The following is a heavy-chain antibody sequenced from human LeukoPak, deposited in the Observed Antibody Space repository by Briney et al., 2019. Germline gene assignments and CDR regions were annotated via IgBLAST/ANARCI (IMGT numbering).Heavy chain of an antibody. D-gene: IGHD3-10*01. J-gene: IGHJ6*03. CDR2: IYYSGST. V-gene: IGHV4-34*01. Sequence: SETLSLTCAVYGGSFSGYYWGWIRQPPGKGLEWIGSIYYSGSTYYNPSLKSRVTISVDTSKNQFSLKLSSVTAADTAVYYCARGLQEYGSGSYYKDNYYYYYMDVWGKGTTVTVSS. CDR3: ARGLQEYGSGSYYKDNYYYYYMDV. CDR1: GGSFSGYY.